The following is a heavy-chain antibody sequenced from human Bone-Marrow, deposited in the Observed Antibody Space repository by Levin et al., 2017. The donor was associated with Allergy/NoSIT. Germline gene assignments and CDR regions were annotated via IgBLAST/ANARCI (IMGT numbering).Heavy chain of an antibody. V-gene: IGHV3-30*18. Sequence: GGSLRLSCAVSGFSFRSYGIHWVRQAPGKGLEWVALISTDEDKRNYLDSVKGRFTISRANSTNTVFLQMKSLRIGDTGVYYCAKALAAGGASNYYGMDVWGHGTTVTVSS. CDR1: GFSFRSYG. J-gene: IGHJ6*02. D-gene: IGHD6-13*01. CDR2: ISTDEDKR. CDR3: AKALAAGGASNYYGMDV.